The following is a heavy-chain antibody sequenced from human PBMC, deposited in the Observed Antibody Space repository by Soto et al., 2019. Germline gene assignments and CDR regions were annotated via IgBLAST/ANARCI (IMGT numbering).Heavy chain of an antibody. CDR2: IFDSGNT. V-gene: IGHV4-31*03. CDR1: GGSVTSGGFY. J-gene: IGHJ4*02. D-gene: IGHD6-13*01. CDR3: ARLYSSPGYFDF. Sequence: PSETLSLTCTVSGGSVTSGGFYWGWIRQHPGKGLEWIGNIFDSGNTYYNPSLRGRVTMSVGTSENQFSLNLSSVTAADTAVYYCARLYSSPGYFDFWGQGTLVTVSS.